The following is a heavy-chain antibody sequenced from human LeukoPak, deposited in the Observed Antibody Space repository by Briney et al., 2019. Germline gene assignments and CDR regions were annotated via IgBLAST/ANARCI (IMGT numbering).Heavy chain of an antibody. J-gene: IGHJ5*02. V-gene: IGHV4-61*02. Sequence: SETLSLTCTVSGGSISSGSYYWSWIRQPAGKGLEWIGRISTSGTTNYDPSLKSRVTISVDTSKNHFSLKLSSVTAADTAVYYCARRRRNYYGSGSYYPLYWFDPWGQGTLVTVSS. CDR3: ARRRRNYYGSGSYYPLYWFDP. CDR1: GGSISSGSYY. CDR2: ISTSGTT. D-gene: IGHD3-10*01.